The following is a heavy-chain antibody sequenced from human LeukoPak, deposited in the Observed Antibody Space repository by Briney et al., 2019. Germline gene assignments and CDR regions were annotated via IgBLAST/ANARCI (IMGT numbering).Heavy chain of an antibody. CDR2: ISSSSTI. J-gene: IGHJ6*02. CDR1: GFTFSIYS. CDR3: ARDLVDSSSFYSYYYYYYGMDV. D-gene: IGHD6-13*01. V-gene: IGHV3-48*01. Sequence: PGGSLRLSCAASGFTFSIYSMNWVRQAPGKGLEWVSYISSSSTIYYADSVKGRFTISRDNAKNSLYLQMNSLRAEDTAVYYCARDLVDSSSFYSYYYYYYGMDVWGQGTTVTVSS.